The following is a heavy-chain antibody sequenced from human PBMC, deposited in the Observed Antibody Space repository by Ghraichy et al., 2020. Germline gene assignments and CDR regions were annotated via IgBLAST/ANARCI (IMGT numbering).Heavy chain of an antibody. V-gene: IGHV4-34*01. D-gene: IGHD3-16*02. CDR1: GGSFSGYY. Sequence: SETLSLTCAVYGGSFSGYYWSWIRQPPGKGLEWIGEINHSGSTNYNPSLKSRVTISVDTSKNQFSLKLSSVTAADTAVYYCARGSIYDYVWGSYRYSTYFDYWGQGTLVTVSS. CDR2: INHSGST. CDR3: ARGSIYDYVWGSYRYSTYFDY. J-gene: IGHJ4*02.